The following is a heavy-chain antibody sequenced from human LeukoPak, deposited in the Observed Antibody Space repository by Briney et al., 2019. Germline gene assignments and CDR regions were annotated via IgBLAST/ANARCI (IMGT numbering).Heavy chain of an antibody. Sequence: SETLSLTCTVSGGSISSSSYYWGWIRQPPGKGLEWIGSIYYSGSTYYNPSLKSRVTISVDTSKNQFSLKLSSVTAADTAVYYCARQESSGWDLDYWGQGTLVTVSS. V-gene: IGHV4-39*01. CDR2: IYYSGST. CDR3: ARQESSGWDLDY. CDR1: GGSISSSSYY. D-gene: IGHD6-19*01. J-gene: IGHJ4*02.